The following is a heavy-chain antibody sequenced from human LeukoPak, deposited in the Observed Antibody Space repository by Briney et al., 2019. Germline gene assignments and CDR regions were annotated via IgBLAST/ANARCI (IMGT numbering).Heavy chain of an antibody. J-gene: IGHJ4*02. V-gene: IGHV3-23*01. D-gene: IGHD5-18*01. CDR1: GFTFSSYA. CDR3: TYFGYSYGPFDY. Sequence: GGSLRLSCAASGFTFSSYALSWVRQAPGKGLEWVSAISGSGGSTYYADSVEGRFTISRDNSKNTLYLQMNSLRAEDTAVYYCTYFGYSYGPFDYWGQGTPVTVSS. CDR2: ISGSGGST.